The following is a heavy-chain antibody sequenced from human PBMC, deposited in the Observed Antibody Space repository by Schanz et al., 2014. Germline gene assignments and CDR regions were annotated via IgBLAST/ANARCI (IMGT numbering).Heavy chain of an antibody. D-gene: IGHD2-2*01. V-gene: IGHV3-23*04. Sequence: VQLVESGGGVVQPGRSLRLSCAASGITLSGYVMTWVRQAPGKGLEWVSGLSASGGHTYYADSVKGRFTISRDNSKNTLYLQMNNLRAEDTAVYYCARDRVEASSYFDYWGQGTLVIVSS. CDR3: ARDRVEASSYFDY. CDR2: LSASGGHT. CDR1: GITLSGYV. J-gene: IGHJ4*02.